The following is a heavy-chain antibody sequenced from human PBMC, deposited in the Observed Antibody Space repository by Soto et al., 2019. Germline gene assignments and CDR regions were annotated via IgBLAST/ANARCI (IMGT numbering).Heavy chain of an antibody. CDR1: GLTFRNYA. V-gene: IGHV3-23*01. J-gene: IGHJ4*02. D-gene: IGHD1-26*01. Sequence: PGGSLRLSCAGSGLTFRNYAMSWVRQAPGKGLAWASAISVSGGSTYYADSVKGRFTISRDNSKNTLYLQMNSLRAEDKALYYCAKVPVGATGRFDFWGQGTLVTVPS. CDR2: ISVSGGST. CDR3: AKVPVGATGRFDF.